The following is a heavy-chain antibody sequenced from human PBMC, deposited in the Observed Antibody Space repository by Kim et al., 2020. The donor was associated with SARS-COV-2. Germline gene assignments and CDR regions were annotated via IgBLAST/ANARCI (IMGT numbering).Heavy chain of an antibody. CDR1: GFTFSSYA. CDR3: AKAGGYCSSTSCLNKFDY. J-gene: IGHJ4*02. V-gene: IGHV3-23*01. CDR2: ISGSGGST. Sequence: GGSLRLSCAASGFTFSSYAMSWVRQAPGKGLEWVSAISGSGGSTYYADSVKGRFTISRDNSKNTLYLQMNSLRAEDTAVYYCAKAGGYCSSTSCLNKFDYWGQGTLVTVSS. D-gene: IGHD2-2*01.